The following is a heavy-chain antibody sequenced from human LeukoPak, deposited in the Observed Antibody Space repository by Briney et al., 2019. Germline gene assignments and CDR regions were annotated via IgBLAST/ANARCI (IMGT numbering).Heavy chain of an antibody. CDR2: IIPILGIA. Sequence: SVKVSCKASGGTFSSYAISWVRQAPGQGLEWMGRIIPILGIANYAQKFQGRVTITADKSTSTAYMELSSLRSEDTAVYYCARDQSGYSGYGPFDYWGQGTLVTVSS. V-gene: IGHV1-69*04. CDR3: ARDQSGYSGYGPFDY. D-gene: IGHD5-12*01. J-gene: IGHJ4*02. CDR1: GGTFSSYA.